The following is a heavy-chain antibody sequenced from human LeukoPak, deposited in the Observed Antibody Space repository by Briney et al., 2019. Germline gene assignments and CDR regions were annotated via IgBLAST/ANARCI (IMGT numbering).Heavy chain of an antibody. CDR1: KFTFSTSA. D-gene: IGHD3-9*01. CDR3: AKESQTYYDIMTGYPNYYFDY. J-gene: IGHJ4*02. V-gene: IGHV3-23*01. CDR2: ISGSGANT. Sequence: PGGSLRLSCAASKFTFSTSAMSWVRQAPGKGLEWVSAISGSGANTYYVDSAKGRFTISRDNSKNTLYLEMSSLRSDDTAVYYCAKESQTYYDIMTGYPNYYFDYWGQGTLVTVSS.